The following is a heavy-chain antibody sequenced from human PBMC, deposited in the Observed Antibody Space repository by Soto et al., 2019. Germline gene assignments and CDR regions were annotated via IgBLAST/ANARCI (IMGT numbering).Heavy chain of an antibody. D-gene: IGHD3-16*02. CDR2: ISYDGSDK. CDR3: ASGRVTLGGVIGLFDY. V-gene: IGHV3-30-3*01. J-gene: IGHJ4*02. Sequence: PGGSLRLSCAASGFTFTTYPMHWVRQAPGKGLEWVAVISYDGSDKYYADSVKGRFTISRDNSEKTVYLQMNSLRPEDTALYYCASGRVTLGGVIGLFDYWGQGTAVTVSS. CDR1: GFTFTTYP.